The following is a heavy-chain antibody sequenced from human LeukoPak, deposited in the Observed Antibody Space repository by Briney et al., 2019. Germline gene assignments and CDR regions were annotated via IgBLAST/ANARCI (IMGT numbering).Heavy chain of an antibody. Sequence: PGGSLRLSCAASGFTFSSYAMSWVRQAPGKGLEWVSAISGSGGSTYYADSVKGRFTISRDNSKNTLYLQMNSLRAEDTAVYYCAAGGYYYDSSPSFDYWGQGTLVTVSS. V-gene: IGHV3-23*01. CDR3: AAGGYYYDSSPSFDY. J-gene: IGHJ4*02. CDR2: ISGSGGST. CDR1: GFTFSSYA. D-gene: IGHD3-22*01.